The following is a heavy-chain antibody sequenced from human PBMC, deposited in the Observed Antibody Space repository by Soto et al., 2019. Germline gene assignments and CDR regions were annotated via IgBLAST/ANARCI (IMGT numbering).Heavy chain of an antibody. CDR2: IFYRGTT. CDR1: GGSVSGYY. Sequence: SETLSLTCTVSGGSVSGYYWGWIRQPPGKGLVLLGYIFYRGTTLYSPSVQSRLSITVDTSKNQFSLKLRSVTAADTAVYYCTRHAIIPKLQYGMDVWGQGTTVTVS. CDR3: TRHAIIPKLQYGMDV. D-gene: IGHD2-15*01. J-gene: IGHJ6*02. V-gene: IGHV4-59*02.